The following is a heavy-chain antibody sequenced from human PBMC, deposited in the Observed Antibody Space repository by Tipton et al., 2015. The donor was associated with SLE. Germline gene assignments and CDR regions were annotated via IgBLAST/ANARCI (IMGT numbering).Heavy chain of an antibody. CDR2: IYTSGST. CDR3: ARGTLAARRGLDY. D-gene: IGHD6-6*01. J-gene: IGHJ4*02. Sequence: LRLSCTVSGGSISSGSYYWSWIRQPAGKGLEWIGHIYTSGSTDYNPSLKSRVTISVDTSKNQFSLKLSSVTAADTAVYYCARGTLAARRGLDYWGQGTLVTVSS. V-gene: IGHV4-61*09. CDR1: GGSISSGSYY.